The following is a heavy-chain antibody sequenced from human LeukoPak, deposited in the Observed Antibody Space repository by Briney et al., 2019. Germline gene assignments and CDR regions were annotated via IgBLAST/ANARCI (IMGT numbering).Heavy chain of an antibody. CDR3: ARQDSSSWYAGFDP. J-gene: IGHJ5*02. V-gene: IGHV1-18*01. D-gene: IGHD6-13*01. CDR1: GYTFTSYG. CDR2: ISAYNGNT. Sequence: ASVKVSCKASGYTFTSYGISWVRQAPGQGLEWMGWISAYNGNTNYAQKFQGRVTITTDESTSTAYMELSSLRSEDTAVYYCARQDSSSWYAGFDPWGQGTLVTVSS.